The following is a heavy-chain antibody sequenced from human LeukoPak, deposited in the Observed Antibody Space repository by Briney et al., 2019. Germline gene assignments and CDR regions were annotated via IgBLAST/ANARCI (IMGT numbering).Heavy chain of an antibody. Sequence: GGSLRLSCAVSGFTFSSYGMHWVRQAPGKGLERIAVISYDGTNKYYADSVKGRFTISRDNSKNTLYLQMNSLRAEDTAVYYCAKDLNYDFWSGLGNWGQGTLVTVSS. CDR1: GFTFSSYG. CDR2: ISYDGTNK. J-gene: IGHJ4*02. D-gene: IGHD3-3*01. V-gene: IGHV3-30*18. CDR3: AKDLNYDFWSGLGN.